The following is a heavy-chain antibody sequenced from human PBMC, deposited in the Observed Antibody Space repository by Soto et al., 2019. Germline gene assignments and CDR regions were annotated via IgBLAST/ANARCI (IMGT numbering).Heavy chain of an antibody. D-gene: IGHD4-17*01. J-gene: IGHJ3*02. Sequence: EVQLVESAGGLVKPGGSLRLPCAASGFNYRTFWMSWVRQAPGKGLEWVANMKQEGSEKYYVDSVKGRFTISRDNAKNSLYLQINSLRAEDTAVYYCARGSYGDPDAFDIWGQGTMVTVSS. CDR3: ARGSYGDPDAFDI. CDR1: GFNYRTFW. CDR2: MKQEGSEK. V-gene: IGHV3-7*01.